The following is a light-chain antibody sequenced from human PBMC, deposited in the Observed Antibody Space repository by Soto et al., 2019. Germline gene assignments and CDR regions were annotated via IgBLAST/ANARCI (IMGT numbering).Light chain of an antibody. CDR1: QTISSW. CDR3: QQYNNWPPVT. J-gene: IGKJ1*01. V-gene: IGKV1-5*03. Sequence: DIQMTQSPSTLSGSVGDRVTITCRASQTISSWLAWYQQKPGKAPKVLIYKASTLESGVPSRFSGSGSGTEFTLTISSLQSEDFAVYYCQQYNNWPPVTFGQGTKVDIK. CDR2: KAS.